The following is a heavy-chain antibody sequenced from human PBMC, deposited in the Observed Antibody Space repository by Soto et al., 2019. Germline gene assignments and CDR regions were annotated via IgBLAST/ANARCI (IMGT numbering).Heavy chain of an antibody. J-gene: IGHJ5*02. CDR1: GGTFSSYA. V-gene: IGHV1-69*13. CDR3: ARTVGATRGRNWFDP. D-gene: IGHD1-26*01. Sequence: SVKVSCKASGGTFSSYAISWVRQAPGQGLEWMGGIIPIFGTANYAQKFQGRVTITADESTSTAYMELSSLRSEDTAVYYCARTVGATRGRNWFDPWGQGTLVTV. CDR2: IIPIFGTA.